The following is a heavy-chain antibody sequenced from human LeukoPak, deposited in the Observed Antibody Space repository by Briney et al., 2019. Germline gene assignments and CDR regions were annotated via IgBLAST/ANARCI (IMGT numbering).Heavy chain of an antibody. J-gene: IGHJ4*02. V-gene: IGHV4-39*07. Sequence: NPSETLSLTCVVSGGSRISTDHHWGWIRQTPGKGLEWIGSMSHSGTTYYNPSLMSRVTMSVDTSKNYFSLQLSSVTAADTAVYFCASDWAPGQGRMFDHWGQGTLVTVSS. CDR1: GGSRISTDHH. D-gene: IGHD3-16*01. CDR2: MSHSGTT. CDR3: ASDWAPGQGRMFDH.